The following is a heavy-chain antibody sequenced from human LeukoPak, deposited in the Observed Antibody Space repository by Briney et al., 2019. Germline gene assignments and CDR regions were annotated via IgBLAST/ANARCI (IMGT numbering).Heavy chain of an antibody. CDR1: GGTFSSYA. Sequence: ASVKDSCKASGGTFSSYAISWVRQAPGQGLEWMGRIIPIFGTANYAQKFQGRVTITTDESTSTAYMQLSSLRSEDTAVYYCARDKDGSYYGTYYFDYWGQGTLVTVSS. CDR2: IIPIFGTA. J-gene: IGHJ4*02. D-gene: IGHD1-26*01. CDR3: ARDKDGSYYGTYYFDY. V-gene: IGHV1-69*05.